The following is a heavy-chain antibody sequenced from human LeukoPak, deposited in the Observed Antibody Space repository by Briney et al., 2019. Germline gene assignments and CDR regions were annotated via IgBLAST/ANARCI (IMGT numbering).Heavy chain of an antibody. J-gene: IGHJ5*02. CDR1: GGTTSA. D-gene: IGHD3-22*01. CDR3: ARDNSVDDNAWWFDP. V-gene: IGHV1-46*02. Sequence: ASVKVSCKASGGTTSAIGWVRQAPGQGLEWMGLINPTGDSTGYAQKFQGRVTMTRDMSTSTDYLELSSLRSEDTAIYYCARDNSVDDNAWWFDPWGQGTLVTVSS. CDR2: INPTGDST.